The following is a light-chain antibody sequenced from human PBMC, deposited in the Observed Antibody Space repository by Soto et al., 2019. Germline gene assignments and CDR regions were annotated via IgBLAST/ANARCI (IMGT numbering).Light chain of an antibody. Sequence: DIQMTQSPSSLSASVGDRVTITCRASQGIRHYLAWYQQKPGKVPKLLIYEASNLQSGVPSRFRGGGSGTEFTLTISSLQPEDVATYYCQNFDIAPQTFGQGTKVEIK. CDR3: QNFDIAPQT. CDR2: EAS. V-gene: IGKV1-27*01. CDR1: QGIRHY. J-gene: IGKJ1*01.